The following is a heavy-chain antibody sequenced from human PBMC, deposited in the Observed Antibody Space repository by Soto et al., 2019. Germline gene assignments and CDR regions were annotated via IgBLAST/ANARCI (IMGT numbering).Heavy chain of an antibody. D-gene: IGHD2-2*01. J-gene: IGHJ6*02. CDR1: GGSIRSGTYY. Sequence: SETLSLTCTVSGGSIRSGTYYWSWIRQHPGKGLEWIGYIYHSGSTYYNPSLKSRVTISVDTSKNHFSLKLSSVTAADTAVYYCAREDIVLVAGAMKVKYYYGMDVWCQGTTVTVSS. CDR3: AREDIVLVAGAMKVKYYYGMDV. V-gene: IGHV4-39*02. CDR2: IYHSGST.